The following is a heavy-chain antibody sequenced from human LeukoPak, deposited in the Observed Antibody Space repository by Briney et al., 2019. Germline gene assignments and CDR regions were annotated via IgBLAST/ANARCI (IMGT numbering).Heavy chain of an antibody. CDR3: VRVGNSYSIRFDV. V-gene: IGHV4-39*01. D-gene: IGHD4-11*01. CDR2: VYYSGRT. J-gene: IGHJ1*01. CDR1: GDSISNSNYF. Sequence: SETLSLNCSVSGDSISNSNYFWDWIRQPPGKGLEWIGSVYYSGRTYYNPSLKSRVTLSVDTTKNQFSLRVNSVTATDTAVYYCVRVGNSYSIRFDVWGQGSGSPSLQ.